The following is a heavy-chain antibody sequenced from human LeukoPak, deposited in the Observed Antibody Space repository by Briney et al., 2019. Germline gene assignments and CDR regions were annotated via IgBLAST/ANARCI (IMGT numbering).Heavy chain of an antibody. CDR1: GFTFSNYA. V-gene: IGHV3-23*01. CDR2: ISGNGGST. CDR3: AKTLSGPTDFFDY. Sequence: SGESLRLSCAASGFTFSNYAMSWVRQSPGKGLEWVSVISGNGGSTYNEASVKGRFSISRDNSKNTLSLQMNSLRAEDTAVYYCAKTLSGPTDFFDYWGQGTLVTVSS. D-gene: IGHD1-26*01. J-gene: IGHJ4*02.